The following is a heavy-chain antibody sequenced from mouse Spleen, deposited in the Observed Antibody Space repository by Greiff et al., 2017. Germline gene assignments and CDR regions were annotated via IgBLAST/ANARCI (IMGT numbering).Heavy chain of an antibody. D-gene: IGHD4-1*01. V-gene: IGHV1-76*01. CDR1: GYTFTDYY. J-gene: IGHJ3*01. CDR3: ARGANWVFAY. Sequence: VQLQQSGAELVRPGASVKLSCKASGYTFTDYYINWVKQRPGQGLEWIARIYPGSGNTYYNEKFKGKATLTAEKSSSTAYMQLSSLTSEDSAVYFCARGANWVFAYWGQGTLVTVSA. CDR2: IYPGSGNT.